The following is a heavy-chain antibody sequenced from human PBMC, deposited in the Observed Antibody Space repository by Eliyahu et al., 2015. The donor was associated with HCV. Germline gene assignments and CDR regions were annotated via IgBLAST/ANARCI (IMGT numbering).Heavy chain of an antibody. CDR3: ARGPPHIVVVTAIDN. V-gene: IGHV3-33*08. CDR1: GFTFSSYG. D-gene: IGHD2-21*02. CDR2: IWYDGSNK. J-gene: IGHJ4*02. Sequence: QVQLVESGGGVVQPGRSLRLSCAASGFTFSSYGMPWVRQAPGKGLEWVAVIWYDGSNKYYADSVKGRFTISRDNSKNTLYLQMNSLRAEDTAVYYCARGPPHIVVVTAIDNWGQGTLVTVSS.